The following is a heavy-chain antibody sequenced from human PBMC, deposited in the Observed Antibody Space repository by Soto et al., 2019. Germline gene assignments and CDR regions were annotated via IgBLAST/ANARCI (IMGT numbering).Heavy chain of an antibody. Sequence: EVQLLESGGGLVQPGGSLRLSCAGSGFSFSRYAMSWARQAPGKGLEWVSGINDSGDDTDYADSAKGRFTVSRDNSKNILYLQMNSLRVEDTAVYYCANFDSAFFGGWGQGTTVTVSS. CDR3: ANFDSAFFGG. CDR1: GFSFSRYA. D-gene: IGHD3-9*01. V-gene: IGHV3-23*01. J-gene: IGHJ6*02. CDR2: INDSGDDT.